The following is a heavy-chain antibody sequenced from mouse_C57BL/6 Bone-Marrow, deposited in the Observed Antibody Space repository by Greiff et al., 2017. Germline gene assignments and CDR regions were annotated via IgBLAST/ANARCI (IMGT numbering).Heavy chain of an antibody. J-gene: IGHJ4*01. V-gene: IGHV6-6*01. CDR1: GFTFSDAW. CDR3: TRVPMITGGDY. CDR2: IRNKANNHAT. D-gene: IGHD2-4*01. Sequence: EVQVVESGGGLVQPGGSMKLSCAASGFTFSDAWMDWVRQSPEKGLEWVAEIRNKANNHATYYAESVKGRFTISRADSKSSVYLQMNSLRAEDTGIYYCTRVPMITGGDYWGQGTSVTVSS.